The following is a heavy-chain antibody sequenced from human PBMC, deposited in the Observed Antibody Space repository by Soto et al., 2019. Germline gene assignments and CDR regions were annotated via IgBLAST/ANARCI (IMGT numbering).Heavy chain of an antibody. CDR3: ARQNSILTGYYGGLNYFDY. J-gene: IGHJ4*02. CDR1: GYSSINYY. V-gene: IGHV4-59*08. CDR2: VHSNGNT. Sequence: LETLPLTCTVSGYSSINYYWALIRQPTGKGLEWIGYVHSNGNTRHNPSLKSRATISVDTSKNQFSLKLSSVTAADTAVYYCARQNSILTGYYGGLNYFDYWGQGTLVTVSS. D-gene: IGHD3-9*01.